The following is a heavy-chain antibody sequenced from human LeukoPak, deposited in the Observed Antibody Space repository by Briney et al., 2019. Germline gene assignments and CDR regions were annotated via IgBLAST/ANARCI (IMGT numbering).Heavy chain of an antibody. CDR1: GYTFTGYY. Sequence: ASVKVSCKASGYTFTGYYMHWVRQAPGQGLEWMGWINPNSGGTNYAQKFQGRVTMTRDTPISTAYMELSRLRSDDTAVYYCARDNRSPYYYYYMDVWGKGTTVTISS. V-gene: IGHV1-2*02. CDR2: INPNSGGT. J-gene: IGHJ6*03. CDR3: ARDNRSPYYYYYMDV. D-gene: IGHD1-14*01.